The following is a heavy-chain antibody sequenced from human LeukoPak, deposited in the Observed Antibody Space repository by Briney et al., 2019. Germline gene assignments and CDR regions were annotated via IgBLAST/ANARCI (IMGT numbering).Heavy chain of an antibody. V-gene: IGHV4-34*01. J-gene: IGHJ4*02. CDR1: GGSFSGYY. Sequence: PSETPSLTCAVYGGSFSGYYWSWIRQPPGKGLEWIGEINHSGSTNYNPSLKSRVTISVDTSKNQFSLKLSSVTAADTAVYYCARHIDYYYDSSGYVFDYWGQGTLVTVSS. D-gene: IGHD3-22*01. CDR2: INHSGST. CDR3: ARHIDYYYDSSGYVFDY.